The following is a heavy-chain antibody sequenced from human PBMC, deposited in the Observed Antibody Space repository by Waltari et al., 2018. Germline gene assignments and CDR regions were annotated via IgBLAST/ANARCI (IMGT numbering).Heavy chain of an antibody. J-gene: IGHJ4*02. CDR3: AKDMRLRGILITSVDF. V-gene: IGHV3-9*01. CDR1: GFTFDDFA. D-gene: IGHD3-10*01. Sequence: EVQLVESGGGLVQPGGSLRLSCAASGFTFDDFAMHWGRLVAGRGLGWVSAISWNGGTIAYADSVKGRFTISRDNTKSSLHLQMHSLRTEDTAVYYCAKDMRLRGILITSVDFWGQGIPVTVSS. CDR2: ISWNGGTI.